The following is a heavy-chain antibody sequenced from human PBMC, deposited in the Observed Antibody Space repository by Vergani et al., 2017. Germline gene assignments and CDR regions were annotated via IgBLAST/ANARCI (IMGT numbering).Heavy chain of an antibody. J-gene: IGHJ2*01. Sequence: EVQLLESGGDLVQPGGSLRLSCAASGFTFNHYAMNWVRQAPGKGLEWVSGISGSGGSTYYAGSVKGRFTISRDSSKNTLYLQMNSLRAEDTAVYYCARNAHWYFDLWGRGTLVTVSS. CDR3: ARNAHWYFDL. V-gene: IGHV3-23*01. CDR1: GFTFNHYA. D-gene: IGHD2-2*01. CDR2: ISGSGGST.